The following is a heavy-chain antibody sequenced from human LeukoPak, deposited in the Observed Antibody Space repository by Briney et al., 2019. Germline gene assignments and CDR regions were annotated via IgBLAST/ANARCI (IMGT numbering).Heavy chain of an antibody. CDR1: GGSISSYY. CDR3: ARETSQKGAHYMDV. J-gene: IGHJ6*03. D-gene: IGHD3-16*01. CDR2: IYYSGST. V-gene: IGHV4-59*01. Sequence: SETLSLTCTVSGGSISSYYWSWIRQPPGKGLEWIGYIYYSGSTNYNPSLKSRLTISVDTSKNQFSLKQSSVTAADTAVYYCARETSQKGAHYMDVWGKGTTVTISS.